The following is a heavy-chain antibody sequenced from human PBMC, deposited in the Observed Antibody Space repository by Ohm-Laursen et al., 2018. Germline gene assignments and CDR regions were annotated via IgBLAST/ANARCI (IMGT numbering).Heavy chain of an antibody. D-gene: IGHD3-16*01. V-gene: IGHV3-11*01. CDR2: ISSSGSTI. CDR3: AKGRSGHPRGVGAFDI. J-gene: IGHJ3*02. CDR1: GFTFSDYY. Sequence: SLRLSCTASGFTFSDYYMSWIRQAPGKGLGWVSYISSSGSTIYYADSVKGRFTISRDNAKNSLYLQMNSLRAEDTAVYYCAKGRSGHPRGVGAFDIWGQGTMVTVSS.